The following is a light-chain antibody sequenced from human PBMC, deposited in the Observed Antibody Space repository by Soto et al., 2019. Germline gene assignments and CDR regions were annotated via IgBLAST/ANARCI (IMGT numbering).Light chain of an antibody. CDR2: NDD. CDR1: SSNIGAGYP. J-gene: IGLJ3*02. CDR3: STWDDSLNGWV. Sequence: QSVLTQPPSVSGAPGQRVTISCTGSSSNIGAGYPVHWYQQLPGTAPKLLMFNDDKRPSGVPDRFSGSRSGTSASLAISGLQSDDEAVYFCSTWDDSLNGWVFGGGTKLTVL. V-gene: IGLV1-44*01.